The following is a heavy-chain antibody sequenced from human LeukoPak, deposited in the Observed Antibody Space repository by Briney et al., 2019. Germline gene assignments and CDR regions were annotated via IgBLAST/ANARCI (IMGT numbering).Heavy chain of an antibody. CDR2: INSDGKIT. V-gene: IGHV3-74*01. Sequence: GGSLRLSCAASGFTLTTYWMHWVRQAPGKGLVWVSRINSDGKITTYAESVKGRLTISGDYAKNTLYLQMNSLRAEDTAVYYCARDSGHDAFDIWGQGTTVTVSS. CDR1: GFTLTTYW. J-gene: IGHJ3*02. CDR3: ARDSGHDAFDI.